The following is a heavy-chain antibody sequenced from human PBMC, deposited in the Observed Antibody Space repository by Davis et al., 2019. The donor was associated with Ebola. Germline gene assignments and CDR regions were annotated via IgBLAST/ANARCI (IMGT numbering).Heavy chain of an antibody. CDR3: TRGGPTSDDY. CDR1: GFTFTNAW. CDR2: IKSKPDGGAR. Sequence: GESLKISCAGSGFTFTNAWMNWVRQVPGKGLEWVGRIKSKPDGGARDYAAPAKGRFTISRDDSKNTLYLQMNSLKTEDTAVYYCTRGGPTSDDYWGQGTLVTVSS. J-gene: IGHJ4*02. D-gene: IGHD2-2*01. V-gene: IGHV3-15*07.